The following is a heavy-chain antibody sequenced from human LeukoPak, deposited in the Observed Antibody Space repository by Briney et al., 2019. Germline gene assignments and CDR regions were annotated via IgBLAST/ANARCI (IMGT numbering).Heavy chain of an antibody. CDR1: GGSISSGDYY. Sequence: PSQTLSLTCTVSGGSISSGDYYWSWIRQPPGKGLEWIGYIYYSGSTYYNPSLKSRVTISVDTSKNQFSLKLSSVTAADTAVYYCARGRYSGYDWYSGGGFDYWGQGTLVTVSS. CDR2: IYYSGST. CDR3: ARGRYSGYDWYSGGGFDY. D-gene: IGHD5-12*01. V-gene: IGHV4-30-4*01. J-gene: IGHJ4*02.